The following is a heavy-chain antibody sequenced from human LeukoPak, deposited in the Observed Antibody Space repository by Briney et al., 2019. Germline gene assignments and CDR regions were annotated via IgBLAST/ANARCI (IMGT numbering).Heavy chain of an antibody. Sequence: ASVKVSCKASGYTFTGYYMHWVRQAPGQGLEWMGWINPNSGGTNYAQKFQGRVTMTRDTSISTAYMELSRLRSDNTAVYYCAREFRRVVVVAATRGQVDYWGQGTLVTVSS. J-gene: IGHJ4*02. CDR2: INPNSGGT. CDR1: GYTFTGYY. D-gene: IGHD2-15*01. V-gene: IGHV1-2*02. CDR3: AREFRRVVVVAATRGQVDY.